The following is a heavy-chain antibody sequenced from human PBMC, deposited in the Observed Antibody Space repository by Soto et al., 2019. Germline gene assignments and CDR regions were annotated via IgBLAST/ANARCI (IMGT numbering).Heavy chain of an antibody. CDR1: GDTFSSHA. V-gene: IGHV1-69*01. CDR3: ARGVEEMATTTAVWDFDL. Sequence: QVQLVQSGAEVKKPGSSVKVSCKASGDTFSSHAFGWVRQSPGQGLEWMGGIIPFFGTANYAQKFQGRVAITADESTTTAYMELSSLRSEDTAVYYCARGVEEMATTTAVWDFDLWGRGTLVTVSS. CDR2: IIPFFGTA. J-gene: IGHJ2*01. D-gene: IGHD1-1*01.